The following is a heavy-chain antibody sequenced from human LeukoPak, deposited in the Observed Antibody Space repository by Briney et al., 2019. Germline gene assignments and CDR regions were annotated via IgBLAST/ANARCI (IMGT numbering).Heavy chain of an antibody. J-gene: IGHJ5*02. Sequence: PGGSLRLFCAASGYTFSSYSMNCVRHAPGKGLECVSSISSSSSYIYYADSVKGRLTISRDNDKNSLYLQMNSLRAEDTAVYYCARDPYCSGGSCTGWFDPWGQGTLVTVSS. V-gene: IGHV3-21*01. CDR2: ISSSSSYI. CDR1: GYTFSSYS. D-gene: IGHD2-15*01. CDR3: ARDPYCSGGSCTGWFDP.